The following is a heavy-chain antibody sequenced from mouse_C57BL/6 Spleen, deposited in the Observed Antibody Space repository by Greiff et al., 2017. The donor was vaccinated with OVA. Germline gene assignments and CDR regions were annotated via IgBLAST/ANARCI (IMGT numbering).Heavy chain of an antibody. V-gene: IGHV1-82*01. CDR3: ARDSNYFYYYAMDY. CDR1: GYAFSSSW. J-gene: IGHJ4*01. CDR2: IYPGDGDT. D-gene: IGHD2-5*01. Sequence: VKLVESGPELVKPGASVKISCKASGYAFSSSWMNWVKQRPGKGLEWIGRIYPGDGDTNYNGKFKGKATLTADKSSSTAYMQLSSLTSEDSAVYFCARDSNYFYYYAMDYWGQGTSVTVSS.